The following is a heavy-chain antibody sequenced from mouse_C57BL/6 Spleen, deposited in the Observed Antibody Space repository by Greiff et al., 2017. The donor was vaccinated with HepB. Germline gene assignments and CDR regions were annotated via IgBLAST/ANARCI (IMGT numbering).Heavy chain of an antibody. D-gene: IGHD1-1*01. J-gene: IGHJ3*01. V-gene: IGHV1-84*01. Sequence: LMESGPELVKPGASVKISCKASGYTFTDYYINWVKQRPGQGLEWIGWIYPGSGNTKYNEKFKGKATLTVDTSSSTAYMQRSRLTSEDSAVYFGARAYGGFAYWGQGTLVTVSA. CDR1: GYTFTDYY. CDR2: IYPGSGNT. CDR3: ARAYGGFAY.